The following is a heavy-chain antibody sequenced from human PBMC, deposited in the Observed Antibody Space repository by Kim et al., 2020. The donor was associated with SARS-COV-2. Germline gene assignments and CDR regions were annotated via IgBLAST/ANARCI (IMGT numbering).Heavy chain of an antibody. Sequence: GTNYEQKVQARVTMTRDTAISTAYMELNRLSSDDPAVYYCARGGRNGFDPWGQGTLVTVSS. V-gene: IGHV1-2*02. CDR3: ARGGRNGFDP. J-gene: IGHJ5*02. D-gene: IGHD1-26*01. CDR2: GT.